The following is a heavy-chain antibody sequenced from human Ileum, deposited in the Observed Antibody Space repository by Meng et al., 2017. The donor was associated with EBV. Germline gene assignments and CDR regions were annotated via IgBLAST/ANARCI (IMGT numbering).Heavy chain of an antibody. CDR3: AKNGEKYFEY. CDR2: MSDSGIT. V-gene: IGHV4-4*02. CDR1: SGSISVITW. Sequence: QLHLQESGPGLVNASGTLSLTCAVSSGSISVITWWSWVRQSPEKGLEWIGEMSDSGITHYNPSLKSRVTISADKSNNQFSLKLTSVTSADTAVYFCAKNGEKYFEYWGQGTLVTVSS. J-gene: IGHJ4*02.